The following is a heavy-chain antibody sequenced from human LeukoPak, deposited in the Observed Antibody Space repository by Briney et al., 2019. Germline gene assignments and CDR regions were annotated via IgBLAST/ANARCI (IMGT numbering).Heavy chain of an antibody. J-gene: IGHJ6*03. CDR2: ISSSSSYI. V-gene: IGHV3-21*01. CDR3: ARDDIVVVVPAGDYYYYMDV. D-gene: IGHD2-15*01. CDR1: GFTFSSYS. Sequence: GGSLRLSCAASGFTFSSYSMNWVRQAPGKGLEWVSSISSSSSYIYYEDSVKGRFTISSDNAKNSLYLQMNSLRAEDTAVYYCARDDIVVVVPAGDYYYYMDVWGKGTTVTVSS.